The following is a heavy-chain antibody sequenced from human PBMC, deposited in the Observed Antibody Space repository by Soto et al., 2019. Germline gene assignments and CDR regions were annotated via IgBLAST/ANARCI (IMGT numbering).Heavy chain of an antibody. V-gene: IGHV1-8*01. CDR1: GYTFTSYD. CDR2: VNPNSGNT. CDR3: AGGIKYGDYSRWVPP. D-gene: IGHD4-17*01. J-gene: IGHJ5*02. Sequence: QVQLVQSGAEVKKPGASVKVSCKASGYTFTSYDINWVRQATGQGFESLGWVNPNSGNTGYVKKSQGRVIMTRDTCTSTAYMELSNLRSEDTAAYYCAGGIKYGDYSRWVPPWGPGTLVTVSS.